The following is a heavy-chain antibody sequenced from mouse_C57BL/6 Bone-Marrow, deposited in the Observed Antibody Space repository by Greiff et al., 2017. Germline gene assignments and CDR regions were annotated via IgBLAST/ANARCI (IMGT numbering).Heavy chain of an antibody. CDR3: ARHSYYYGSSYDYAMDY. J-gene: IGHJ4*01. CDR1: EYEFPSHD. CDR2: INSDGGST. Sequence: EVKLMESGGGLVQPGESLKLSCESNEYEFPSHDMSWVRKTPEKRLELVAAINSDGGSTYYPDTMERRFIISRDNTKKTLYLQMSSLKSEDTALYYCARHSYYYGSSYDYAMDYWGQGNSVTVSS. D-gene: IGHD1-1*01. V-gene: IGHV5-2*01.